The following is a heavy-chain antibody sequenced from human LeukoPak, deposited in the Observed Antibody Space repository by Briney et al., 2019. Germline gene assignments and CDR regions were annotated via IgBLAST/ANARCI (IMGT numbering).Heavy chain of an antibody. J-gene: IGHJ4*02. D-gene: IGHD3-22*01. Sequence: GASVKVSCKASGGTFSSYAISWVRQAPGQGLEWMGGIIPIFGTANYAQKFQGRVTITADESTSTAYMELSSLRSEDTAVYYCATLHDSSGSRYFYFDYWGQGTLVTVSS. CDR2: IIPIFGTA. V-gene: IGHV1-69*13. CDR3: ATLHDSSGSRYFYFDY. CDR1: GGTFSSYA.